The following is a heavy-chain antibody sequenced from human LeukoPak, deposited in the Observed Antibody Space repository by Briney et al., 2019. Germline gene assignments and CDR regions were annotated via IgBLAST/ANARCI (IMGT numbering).Heavy chain of an antibody. V-gene: IGHV3-7*01. CDR1: GFIFSRYW. Sequence: EGSLRLSCATSGFIFSRYWMSWVRQAPGKGLEWVANIKQDGSEKYYVDSVKGRFTISRDNAKNSLYLQMNSLRAEDRAIYYCARTPSGGSLWYYYGMDVWGQGTTVTVSS. CDR2: IKQDGSEK. CDR3: ARTPSGGSLWYYYGMDV. D-gene: IGHD2-15*01. J-gene: IGHJ6*02.